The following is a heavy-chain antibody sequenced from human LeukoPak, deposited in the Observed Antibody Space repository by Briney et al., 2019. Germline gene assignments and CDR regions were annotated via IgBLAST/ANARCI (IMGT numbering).Heavy chain of an antibody. V-gene: IGHV4-59*12. Sequence: PSETLSLTCTVSGGSITSYYWSWIRQPPGKGLEWIGYIYYKGNTKYNASLKSRVTMSVDTSKNLFFMKLTSVTAADTAVYFCARGGNWNDAFDCWGLGTLVTVSS. CDR2: IYYKGNT. CDR3: ARGGNWNDAFDC. D-gene: IGHD1-1*01. CDR1: GGSITSYY. J-gene: IGHJ4*02.